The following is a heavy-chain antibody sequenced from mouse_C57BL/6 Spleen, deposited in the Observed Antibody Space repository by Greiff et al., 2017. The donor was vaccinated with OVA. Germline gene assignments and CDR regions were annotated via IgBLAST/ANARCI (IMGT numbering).Heavy chain of an antibody. CDR3: AREGYDYGYFDY. CDR2: INPGSGGT. Sequence: QVQLQQSGAELVRPGTSVKVSCKASGYAFTNYLIEWVKQRPGQGLEWIGVINPGSGGTNYNEKIKGKATLTADKSSSTAYMQLSSLTSEDSAVYFCAREGYDYGYFDYWGQGTTLTVSS. D-gene: IGHD2-4*01. CDR1: GYAFTNYL. J-gene: IGHJ2*01. V-gene: IGHV1-54*01.